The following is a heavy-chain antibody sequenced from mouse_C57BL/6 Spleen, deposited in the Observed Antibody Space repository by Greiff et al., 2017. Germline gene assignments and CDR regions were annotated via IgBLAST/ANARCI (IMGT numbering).Heavy chain of an antibody. CDR2: ISSGSSTI. CDR1: GFTFSDYG. Sequence: EVNVVESGGGLVKPGGSLKLSCAASGFTFSDYGMHWVRQAPEKGLEWVAYISSGSSTISYAHTVKGRFTISRDNAKNTLFLQVTSLRSEDTAMYYCARRDAMDYWGQGTSVTVSS. J-gene: IGHJ4*01. V-gene: IGHV5-17*01. CDR3: ARRDAMDY.